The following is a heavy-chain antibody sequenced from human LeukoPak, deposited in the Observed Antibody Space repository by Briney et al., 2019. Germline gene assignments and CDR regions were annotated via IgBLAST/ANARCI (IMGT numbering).Heavy chain of an antibody. CDR3: AKSAAYCGGHCPFDDY. CDR1: GFTFSSYA. Sequence: PGGSLRRSCAATGFTFSSYAMSWVRQAPGEGLESVSAISGSGGSTYYEDSVKGPFTISRVHSKNTLYLQMNNLRAEDTAVYYWAKSAAYCGGHCPFDDYWGQGTLVTVSS. J-gene: IGHJ4*02. V-gene: IGHV3-23*01. CDR2: ISGSGGST. D-gene: IGHD2-21*02.